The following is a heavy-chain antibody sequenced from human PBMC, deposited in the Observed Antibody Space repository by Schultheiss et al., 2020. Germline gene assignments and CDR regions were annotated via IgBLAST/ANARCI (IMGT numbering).Heavy chain of an antibody. CDR2: ISGSGGST. J-gene: IGHJ3*02. CDR1: GFTFSSYA. V-gene: IGHV3-23*01. Sequence: GGSLRLSCAASGFTFSSYAMSWVRQAPGKGLEWVSAISGSGGSTYYADSVKGRFTISRDNSKNTLYLQMNSLRAEDTAVYYCAKDLTSYNWNYGAFDIWGKGTMVTVSS. CDR3: AKDLTSYNWNYGAFDI. D-gene: IGHD1-7*01.